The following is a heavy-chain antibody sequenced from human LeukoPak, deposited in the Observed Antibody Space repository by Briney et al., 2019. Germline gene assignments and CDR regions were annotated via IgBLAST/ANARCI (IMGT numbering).Heavy chain of an antibody. J-gene: IGHJ4*02. CDR3: ARDWGVKGLDY. D-gene: IGHD3-16*01. V-gene: IGHV3-66*01. Sequence: QSGGSLRLSCAASGITFSGSGMSWVRQAPGKGLEWVSVIYSGGGTYYADSVKGRFTISRDNSKNTLYLQMNSLRAEDTAVYYCARDWGVKGLDYWGQGTLVTVSS. CDR1: GITFSGSG. CDR2: IYSGGGT.